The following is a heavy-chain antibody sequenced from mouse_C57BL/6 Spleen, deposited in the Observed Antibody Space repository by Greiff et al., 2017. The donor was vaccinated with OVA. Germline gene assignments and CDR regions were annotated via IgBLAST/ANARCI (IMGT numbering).Heavy chain of an antibody. Sequence: VQLQQPGAELVKPGASVKLSCKASGYTFTSYWMQWVKQRPGQGLEWIGEIDPSDSYTNYNQKFKGKATLTVDTSSSTAYMQLSSLTSEDSAVYYCARKAIYYDYAYWGQGTTLTVSS. J-gene: IGHJ2*01. D-gene: IGHD2-4*01. CDR1: GYTFTSYW. CDR2: IDPSDSYT. CDR3: ARKAIYYDYAY. V-gene: IGHV1-50*01.